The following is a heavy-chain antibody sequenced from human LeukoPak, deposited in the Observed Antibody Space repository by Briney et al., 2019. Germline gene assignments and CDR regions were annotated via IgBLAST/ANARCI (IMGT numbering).Heavy chain of an antibody. CDR1: EFTFSSYS. V-gene: IGHV3-48*02. J-gene: IGHJ4*02. D-gene: IGHD3-16*01. Sequence: GGSLRLSCAASEFTFSSYSMNWVRQAPGKGLEWVSYITSSSSGLWYADSVKGRFTISRDNAKNSLYLQMSSLRDEDTAAYYCARDRGRVFDYWGQGTLVTVSS. CDR2: ITSSSSGL. CDR3: ARDRGRVFDY.